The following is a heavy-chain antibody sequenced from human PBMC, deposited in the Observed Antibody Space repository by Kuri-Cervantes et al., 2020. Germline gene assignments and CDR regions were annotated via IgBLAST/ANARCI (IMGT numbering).Heavy chain of an antibody. D-gene: IGHD1-14*01. CDR1: GGSISSYY. V-gene: IGHV4-59*01. CDR3: ARVNQGGFDY. J-gene: IGHJ4*02. Sequence: SETLSLTCTVSGGSISSYYWSWIRQPPGKGLEWIGYIYYSGSTNYNPSLKSRVTISVDTSKNQFSLKLGSVTAADTAVYYCARVNQGGFDYWGQGTLVTVSS. CDR2: IYYSGST.